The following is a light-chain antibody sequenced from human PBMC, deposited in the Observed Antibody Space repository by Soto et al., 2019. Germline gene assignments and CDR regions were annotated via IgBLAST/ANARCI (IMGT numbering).Light chain of an antibody. V-gene: IGKV1-5*01. Sequence: DIQMTQSPSTLSGSVGDRVTITCRASQTISSWLAWYQQKPGKAPKLLIYDASSWAGGVPSRFTGSGSGTEFTLTINSLQPDDFATYYYQQYSVYWTFGQGTKV. CDR1: QTISSW. CDR2: DAS. CDR3: QQYSVYWT. J-gene: IGKJ1*01.